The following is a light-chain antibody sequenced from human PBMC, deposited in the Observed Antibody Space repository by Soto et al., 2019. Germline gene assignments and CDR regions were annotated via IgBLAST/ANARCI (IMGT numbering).Light chain of an antibody. J-gene: IGLJ1*01. V-gene: IGLV2-14*01. Sequence: QSVLTQPPSGTGSPGQSISISSTGTSSDVGGYNYVSWYQQHPGKAPKLMIYDVSNRPSGVSNRFSGSKSGNTASLTISGLQAEDEADYYCSSYTSSSTLYVFGTGTKVTVL. CDR1: SSDVGGYNY. CDR2: DVS. CDR3: SSYTSSSTLYV.